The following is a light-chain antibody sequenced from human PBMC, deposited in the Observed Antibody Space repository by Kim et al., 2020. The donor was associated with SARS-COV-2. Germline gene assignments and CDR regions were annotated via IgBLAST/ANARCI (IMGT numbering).Light chain of an antibody. V-gene: IGLV1-40*01. CDR3: QSYDNSLSGYV. CDR2: GNS. CDR1: ISHIVAGYD. J-gene: IGLJ1*01. Sequence: GVTISCTGCISHIVAGYDVHWYQQLPATAPKLLIYGNSNRPSGVPDRFSGSRSGTSASLAITGLQAEDEADYYCQSYDNSLSGYVFGSGTKVTVL.